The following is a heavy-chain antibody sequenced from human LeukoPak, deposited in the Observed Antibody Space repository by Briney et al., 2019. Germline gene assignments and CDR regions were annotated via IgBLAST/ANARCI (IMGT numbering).Heavy chain of an antibody. CDR1: GGSITNYY. CDR3: ASSVLYFDY. Sequence: PSETLSLTCTVSGGSITNYYWNWIRQSPGKGLEWIGYIYYSETTNYNPSLKSRVTISVDPSKNQFSLKLSSVTAADTAVYYCASSVLYFDYWGQGTLVTVSS. J-gene: IGHJ4*02. V-gene: IGHV4-59*01. D-gene: IGHD4/OR15-4a*01. CDR2: IYYSETT.